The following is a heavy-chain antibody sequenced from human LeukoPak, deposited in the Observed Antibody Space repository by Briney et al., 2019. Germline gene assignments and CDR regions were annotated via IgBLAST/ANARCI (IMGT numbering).Heavy chain of an antibody. V-gene: IGHV3-74*01. CDR2: IKSDDSST. CDR3: TAIRPDY. Sequence: PGGSLGLSCAASGFTFSSYWMHWVRQAPGKGLVWVSRIKSDDSSTDYADSVKGRFTISRDNAKNTLYLQMNSLRVEDMAVYYCTAIRPDYWGRGTLVTVSP. J-gene: IGHJ4*02. CDR1: GFTFSSYW. D-gene: IGHD2-21*02.